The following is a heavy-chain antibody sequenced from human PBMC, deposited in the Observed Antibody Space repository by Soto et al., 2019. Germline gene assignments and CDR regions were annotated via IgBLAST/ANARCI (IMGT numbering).Heavy chain of an antibody. CDR3: TRDPRIADF. CDR2: INPGGDVI. V-gene: IGHV3-11*01. Sequence: PGGSLRLSCAASGFSLRDYYMTWIRQAPGKGLELLSYINPGGDVIKYADSVKGRFTISRDNAKNSLYLHMNNLRAEDTAVYYCTRDPRIADFWGQGPLVTVSS. D-gene: IGHD2-21*01. J-gene: IGHJ4*02. CDR1: GFSLRDYY.